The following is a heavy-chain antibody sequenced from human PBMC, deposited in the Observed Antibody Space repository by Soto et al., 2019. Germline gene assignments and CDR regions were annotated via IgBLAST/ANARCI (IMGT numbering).Heavy chain of an antibody. V-gene: IGHV3-21*06. Sequence: GGSLRLSCAASGFTFTRYRMNWVRQAPGKGLEWVSSISSTTNYIYYGDSMKGRFTISRDNAKNSLYLEMNSLRAEDTAVYYCARESEDLTSNFDYWGHGTLVTFSS. CDR2: ISSTTNYI. CDR3: ARESEDLTSNFDY. CDR1: GFTFTRYR. J-gene: IGHJ4*01.